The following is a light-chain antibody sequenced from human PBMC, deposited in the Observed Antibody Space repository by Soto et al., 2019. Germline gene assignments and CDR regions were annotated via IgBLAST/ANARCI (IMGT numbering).Light chain of an antibody. CDR2: EVS. V-gene: IGLV2-8*01. CDR1: SSDVGVYNY. Sequence: QSVLTQPPSASGSPGQSVTISCTGTSSDVGVYNYVSWYQQHPGKAPKLMIYEVSKRPSGVPDRFSGSKSGNTASLTDSGLQAEDEADYYCSSFAGNNNLVFGGGTKLTVL. J-gene: IGLJ2*01. CDR3: SSFAGNNNLV.